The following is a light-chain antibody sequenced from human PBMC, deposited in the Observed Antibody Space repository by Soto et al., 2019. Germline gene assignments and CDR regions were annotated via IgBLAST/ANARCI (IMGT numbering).Light chain of an antibody. CDR1: SSNIGSNT. J-gene: IGLJ1*01. CDR2: STS. Sequence: QSVLTQPPSASGTAGQIVDISCSGSSSNIGSNTVTWYQQLPGTAPKLLIYSTSQRSSGVPGRFSGSKSGASASLSISGLQSEDEADYYCAAWDDRLDVYVFGTGTKVTVL. V-gene: IGLV1-44*01. CDR3: AAWDDRLDVYV.